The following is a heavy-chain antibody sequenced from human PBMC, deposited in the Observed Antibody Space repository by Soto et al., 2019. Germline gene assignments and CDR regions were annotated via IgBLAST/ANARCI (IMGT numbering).Heavy chain of an antibody. CDR2: ISSSGSTI. CDR3: ARKYYYGSGSYYPFDI. V-gene: IGHV3-11*01. D-gene: IGHD3-10*01. CDR1: GFTFSDYY. J-gene: IGHJ3*02. Sequence: VGSLRLSCAASGFTFSDYYMSWIRQAPGKGLEWVSYISSSGSTIYYADSVKGRFTISRDNAKNSLYLQMNSLRAEDTAVYYCARKYYYGSGSYYPFDIWGQGTMVTVSS.